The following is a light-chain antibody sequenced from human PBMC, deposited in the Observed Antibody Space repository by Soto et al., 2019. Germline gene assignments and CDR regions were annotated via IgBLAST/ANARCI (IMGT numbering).Light chain of an antibody. Sequence: DIVMTQSPDSLAVSLGERATINGKSSQSVLYTSNNKNYFAWYQQKPGQPPKLLIYWASTRESGVPDRFSGSGSGTHFTLTISSLQAENVAVYYCQQYYNTPLTFGGGTKVEIK. CDR2: WAS. J-gene: IGKJ4*01. V-gene: IGKV4-1*01. CDR3: QQYYNTPLT. CDR1: QSVLYTSNNKNY.